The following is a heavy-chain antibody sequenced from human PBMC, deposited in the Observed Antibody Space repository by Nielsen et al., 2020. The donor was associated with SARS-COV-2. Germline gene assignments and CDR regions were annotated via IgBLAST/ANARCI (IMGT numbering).Heavy chain of an antibody. D-gene: IGHD3-16*02. J-gene: IGHJ4*02. CDR1: GFTFSSYW. V-gene: IGHV3-7*03. CDR2: IKQDGSEK. CDR3: ARDQYDYVWGSYRYGGEWFDY. Sequence: GESLKISCAASGFTFSSYWMSWVRQAPGKGLEWVANIKQDGSEKYYVDSMKGRFTISRDNAKNSLYLQMNSLRAEDTAVYYCARDQYDYVWGSYRYGGEWFDYWGQGTLVTVSS.